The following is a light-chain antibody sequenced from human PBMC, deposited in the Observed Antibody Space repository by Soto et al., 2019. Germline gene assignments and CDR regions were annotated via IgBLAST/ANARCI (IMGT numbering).Light chain of an antibody. Sequence: QSALTQPASVAGAPGQSSTVACTGTSSGVGGCNYVSWYQQHPGKAPKLMIYEVSNRPSGVSNRFSGSKSGNTASLTISGLQAEDEADYYCSSYTSSSPYVFGTGTKVTVL. V-gene: IGLV2-14*01. CDR1: SSGVGGCNY. CDR2: EVS. J-gene: IGLJ1*01. CDR3: SSYTSSSPYV.